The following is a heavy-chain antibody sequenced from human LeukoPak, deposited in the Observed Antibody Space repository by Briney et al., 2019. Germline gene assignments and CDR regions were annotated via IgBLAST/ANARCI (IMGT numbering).Heavy chain of an antibody. Sequence: GGSLRLSCAASGFTFSTYWMSWVRQAPGKGLEWVANIKQDGSEKYCLDSVKGRFTISRDNAKNSLYLQMNSLRAEDTAVYFCTREAAAGIDYWGQGTLVTVSS. J-gene: IGHJ4*02. D-gene: IGHD6-13*01. CDR1: GFTFSTYW. CDR3: TREAAAGIDY. V-gene: IGHV3-7*01. CDR2: IKQDGSEK.